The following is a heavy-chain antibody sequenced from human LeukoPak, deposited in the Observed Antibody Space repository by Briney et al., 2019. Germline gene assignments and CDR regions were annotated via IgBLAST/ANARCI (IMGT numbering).Heavy chain of an antibody. J-gene: IGHJ4*02. CDR2: ITRDGSRT. Sequence: GGSLRLSCAASGFTFGDFAMHWVRQAPGKGLEWISLITRDGSRTYYADSVKGRFTISRDNAKNSLYLQMNSLRAEDTAVYYCARDGYSGYETGYFDYWGQGTLVTVSS. CDR3: ARDGYSGYETGYFDY. CDR1: GFTFGDFA. D-gene: IGHD5-12*01. V-gene: IGHV3-43*02.